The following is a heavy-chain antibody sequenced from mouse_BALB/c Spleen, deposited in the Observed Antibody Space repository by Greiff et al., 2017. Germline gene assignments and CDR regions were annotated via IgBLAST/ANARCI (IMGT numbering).Heavy chain of an antibody. CDR2: INPYNGDT. Sequence: VQLQQSGPELVKPGASVKISCKASGYSFTGYFMNWVKPSHGKSLEWIGRINPYNGDTFYNQKFKGKATLTVDKSSSTAHMELLSLTSEDSAVYYCGRGGYYGNYWYFDVWGAGTTVTVSS. D-gene: IGHD1-1*01. J-gene: IGHJ1*01. CDR1: GYSFTGYF. V-gene: IGHV1-37*01. CDR3: GRGGYYGNYWYFDV.